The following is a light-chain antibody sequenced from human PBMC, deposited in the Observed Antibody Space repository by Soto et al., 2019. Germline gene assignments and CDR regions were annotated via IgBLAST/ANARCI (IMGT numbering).Light chain of an antibody. CDR1: QSISSW. V-gene: IGKV1-5*01. J-gene: IGKJ3*01. CDR2: DAS. CDR3: QQYNSYSA. Sequence: DIQMIQSPSTLSASVGDRVTITCRASQSISSWLAWYQQKPGKAPKLLIYDASSLESGVPSRFSGSGSGTEFTLTISSLQPDDFATYYCQQYNSYSAFGPGTKVDIK.